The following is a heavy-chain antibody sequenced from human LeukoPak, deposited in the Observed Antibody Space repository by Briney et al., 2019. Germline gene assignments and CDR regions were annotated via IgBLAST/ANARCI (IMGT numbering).Heavy chain of an antibody. J-gene: IGHJ6*02. CDR3: ARDRYGDLDYYYGMDV. V-gene: IGHV3-33*01. D-gene: IGHD4-17*01. CDR1: GFTFSSYG. CDR2: IWYDGSNK. Sequence: GRSLRLSCAASGFTFSSYGMHWVRQAPGKGLKWVAVIWYDGSNKYYADSVKGRFTISRDNSKNTLYLQMNSLRAEDTAVYYCARDRYGDLDYYYGMDVWGQGTTVTVSS.